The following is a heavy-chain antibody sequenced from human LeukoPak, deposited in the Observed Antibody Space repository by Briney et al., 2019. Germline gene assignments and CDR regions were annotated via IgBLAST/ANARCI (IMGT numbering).Heavy chain of an antibody. Sequence: PGGSLRLSCAASGFTFSSFWMSWVRQAPGKGLEWVAHIKEDGSMLSYVDSVKGRFTISRDNAKNSVYLQMNSLRAEDTAVYYCARQVAGLDYWGQGTLVTVSS. J-gene: IGHJ4*02. CDR1: GFTFSSFW. CDR3: ARQVAGLDY. CDR2: IKEDGSML. D-gene: IGHD6-19*01. V-gene: IGHV3-7*04.